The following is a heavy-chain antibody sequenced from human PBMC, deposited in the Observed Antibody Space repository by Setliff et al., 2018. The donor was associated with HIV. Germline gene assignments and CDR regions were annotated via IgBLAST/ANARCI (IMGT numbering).Heavy chain of an antibody. J-gene: IGHJ4*02. V-gene: IGHV4-31*03. CDR3: ARFVRGAFDS. CDR1: GGSIRSGGYY. D-gene: IGHD3-10*02. Sequence: PSETLSLTCTVSGGSIRSGGYYWSWIRQHSRKGLEWIGSIYYSGTTYYNPSLKSRISISIDTSKNQFSLKLSSVAAADTAVYSCARFVRGAFDSWGQGSLVTVS. CDR2: IYYSGTT.